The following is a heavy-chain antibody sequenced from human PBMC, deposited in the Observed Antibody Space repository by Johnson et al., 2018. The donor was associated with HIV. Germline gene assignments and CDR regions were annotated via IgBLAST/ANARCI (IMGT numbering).Heavy chain of an antibody. J-gene: IGHJ3*02. D-gene: IGHD3-22*01. CDR3: AKANYYDSSGYYSVTEDVFDI. CDR2: ISWNSGSI. CDR1: VFTFDDYA. V-gene: IGHV3-9*01. Sequence: VQLVESGGGLVQPGRSLRLSCAASVFTFDDYAMHWVRQVPGKGLEWVSGISWNSGSIDYADSVKGRFSISRDNAKNSLYLQMNSLKPEDTALYYCAKANYYDSSGYYSVTEDVFDIWGQGTMVTVSS.